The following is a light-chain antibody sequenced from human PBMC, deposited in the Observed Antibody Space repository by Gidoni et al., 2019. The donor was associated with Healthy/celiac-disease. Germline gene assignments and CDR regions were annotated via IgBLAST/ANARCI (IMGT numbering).Light chain of an antibody. CDR3: QQYYSTLYT. V-gene: IGKV4-1*01. CDR2: WAS. J-gene: IGKJ2*01. Sequence: DIVMTQSPDSLALSLGERATINCKSSQSVLYSSNNKNYLAWYQQKPGQPPKLLIYWASTRESGVPDRFSGSGSGTDFTITISRLQAEDVAVYYCQQYYSTLYTFGQGTKLEIK. CDR1: QSVLYSSNNKNY.